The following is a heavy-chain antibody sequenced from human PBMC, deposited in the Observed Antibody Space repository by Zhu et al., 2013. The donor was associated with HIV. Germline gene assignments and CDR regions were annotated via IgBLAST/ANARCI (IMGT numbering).Heavy chain of an antibody. Sequence: QSGTDMKRPGASVKVSCKPLGYRFTAYYLHWVRQAPGKGIEWMGYINPKNGDTKLAQTFRDRISVTRDTSINTVYMEISSLRSDDTAVYFCAASSASYLGYNEYWSYGMDVWGQGSTVIVSS. D-gene: IGHD3-10*01. CDR3: AASSASYLGYNEYWSYGMDV. V-gene: IGHV1-2*02. J-gene: IGHJ6*02. CDR1: GYRFTAYY. CDR2: INPKNGDT.